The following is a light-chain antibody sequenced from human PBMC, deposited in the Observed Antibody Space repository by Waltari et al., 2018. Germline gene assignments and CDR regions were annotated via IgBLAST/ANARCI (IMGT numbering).Light chain of an antibody. CDR2: KAS. CDR1: QSISPW. CDR3: QQYNSFWT. Sequence: DIQMTQSPSTLSASVGDRVTITCRASQSISPWLAWYQQKAGKPPKLLIYKASSLESGVPSRFSGSGSGTEFTLTISSLQPDDFATYYCQQYNSFWTFGQGTKVEIK. V-gene: IGKV1-5*03. J-gene: IGKJ1*01.